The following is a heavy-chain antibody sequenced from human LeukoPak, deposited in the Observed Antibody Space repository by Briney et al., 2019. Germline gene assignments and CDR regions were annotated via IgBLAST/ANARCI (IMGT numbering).Heavy chain of an antibody. CDR2: ISSRGAIT. CDR1: GFTFRNYG. D-gene: IGHD3-10*01. CDR3: ARDDMVRGVMSSANWFDP. Sequence: PGGSLRLSCAASGFTFRNYGMSWVRQAPGKGLEWVSAISSRGAITSYADSVKGRFTISRDNAKNSLYLQMNSLRAEDTAVYYCARDDMVRGVMSSANWFDPWGQGTLVTVSS. J-gene: IGHJ5*02. V-gene: IGHV3-21*01.